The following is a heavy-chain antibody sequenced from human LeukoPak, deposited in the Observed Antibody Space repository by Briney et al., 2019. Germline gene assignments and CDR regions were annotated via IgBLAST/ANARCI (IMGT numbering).Heavy chain of an antibody. CDR3: AREDGYSSSWYSDY. CDR2: ISSTSIYT. CDR1: GFSFSDYY. Sequence: PGGSLRLSCAVPGFSFSDYYMSWIRQAPGKGLEWVSDISSTSIYTNYADSVKGRFTISRDNAKNSLYLQMNSLRAEDTAVYYCAREDGYSSSWYSDYWGQGTLVTVSS. D-gene: IGHD6-13*01. J-gene: IGHJ4*02. V-gene: IGHV3-11*05.